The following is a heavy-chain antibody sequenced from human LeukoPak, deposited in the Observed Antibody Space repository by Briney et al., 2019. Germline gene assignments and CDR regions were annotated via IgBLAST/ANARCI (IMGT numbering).Heavy chain of an antibody. CDR1: GGSISSYY. CDR2: IYYSGST. Sequence: SETLSLTRTVSGGSISSYYWSWIRQPPGKGLEWIGYIYYSGSTNYNPSLKSRVTISVDTSKNQFSLKLSSVTAADTAVYYCARRTAMPTGWFDPWGQGTLATVSS. D-gene: IGHD5-18*01. CDR3: ARRTAMPTGWFDP. V-gene: IGHV4-59*08. J-gene: IGHJ5*02.